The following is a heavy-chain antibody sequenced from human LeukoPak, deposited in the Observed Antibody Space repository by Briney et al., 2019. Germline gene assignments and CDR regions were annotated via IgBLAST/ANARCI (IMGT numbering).Heavy chain of an antibody. V-gene: IGHV4-38-2*02. D-gene: IGHD3-9*01. Sequence: PSETLSLTCTVSGYSISSGYYWGWIRQPPGKGLEWIGSIYHSGSTYYNPSLKSRVTISVDTSKNQFSLKVTSVTAADTAVYYCARRTTYFGWLPSESPSCFDYWGQGTLVTVSS. CDR2: IYHSGST. CDR1: GYSISSGYY. J-gene: IGHJ4*02. CDR3: ARRTTYFGWLPSESPSCFDY.